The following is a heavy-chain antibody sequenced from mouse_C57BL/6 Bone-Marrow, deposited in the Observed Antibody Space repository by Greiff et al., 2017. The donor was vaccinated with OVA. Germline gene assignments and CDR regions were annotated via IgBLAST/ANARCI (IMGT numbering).Heavy chain of an antibody. Sequence: VKVVESGPGLVAPSQSLSITCTVSGFSLTSYGVSWVRQPPGKGLEWLGVIWGDGSTNYHSALISRLSISKDNSKSQVFLKLNSLQTDDTATYYCATVVAHYWYFDVWGTGTTVTVSS. CDR2: IWGDGST. J-gene: IGHJ1*03. V-gene: IGHV2-3*01. D-gene: IGHD1-1*01. CDR3: ATVVAHYWYFDV. CDR1: GFSLTSYG.